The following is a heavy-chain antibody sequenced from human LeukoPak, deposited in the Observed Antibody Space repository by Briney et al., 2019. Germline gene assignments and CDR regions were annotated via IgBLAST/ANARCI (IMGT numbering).Heavy chain of an antibody. Sequence: GGSLRLSCAASGFTFSDYAMNWVRQAPGKGLEWVSAISSSGGGTYYADSVKGRFTISRDNAKKSLYLQMNSLRAEDTALYYCAKGRNYAYYYYMDVWGKGTTVTVSS. D-gene: IGHD1-7*01. CDR1: GFTFSDYA. CDR3: AKGRNYAYYYYMDV. V-gene: IGHV3-23*01. J-gene: IGHJ6*03. CDR2: ISSSGGGT.